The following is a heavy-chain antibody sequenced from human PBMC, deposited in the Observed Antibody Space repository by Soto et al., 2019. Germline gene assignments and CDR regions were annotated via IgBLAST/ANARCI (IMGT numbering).Heavy chain of an antibody. J-gene: IGHJ3*01. D-gene: IGHD4-17*01. CDR2: IFHGGNT. CDR3: ARARCYDAFDV. Sequence: ETLSPTCSVSGFFISSGNYWGWIRKPPGKGLEWSVSIFHGGNTYYNPSLKSRVTISVDMSKNQFSLKLNSVTAADTAVYYCARARCYDAFDVWGQGTVVNVSS. CDR1: GFFISSGNY. V-gene: IGHV4-38-2*02.